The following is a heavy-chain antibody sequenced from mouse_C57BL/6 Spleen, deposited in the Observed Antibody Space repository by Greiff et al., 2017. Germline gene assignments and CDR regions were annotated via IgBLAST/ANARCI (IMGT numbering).Heavy chain of an antibody. J-gene: IGHJ2*01. D-gene: IGHD2-3*01. CDR3: TRKKIYDGYYVPDY. CDR1: GYTFTSYW. CDR2: IYPGNSDT. Sequence: VQLQQSGTVLARPGASVKMSCKTSGYTFTSYWMHWVKQRPGQGLEWIGAIYPGNSDTSYNQKFKGKAKLTAVTSASTAYMELSSLTNEDSAVYYCTRKKIYDGYYVPDYWGQGTTLTVSS. V-gene: IGHV1-5*01.